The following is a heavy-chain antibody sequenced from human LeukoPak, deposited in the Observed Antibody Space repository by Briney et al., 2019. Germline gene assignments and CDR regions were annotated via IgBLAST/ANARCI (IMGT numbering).Heavy chain of an antibody. CDR3: ARVPLYTRSYYFDY. V-gene: IGHV3-48*01. CDR1: GFTFSTYS. J-gene: IGHJ4*02. Sequence: PGGSLRLSCAASGFTFSTYSMNWVRQAPGKGLEWVSYISSSSIIYYADSVKGRFTISRDNAKNSLYLQMNSLRAEDTAVYYCARVPLYTRSYYFDYWGQGTLVTVSS. D-gene: IGHD6-13*01. CDR2: ISSSSII.